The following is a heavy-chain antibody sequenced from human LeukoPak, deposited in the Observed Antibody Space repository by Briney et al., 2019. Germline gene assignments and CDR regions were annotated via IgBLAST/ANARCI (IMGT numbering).Heavy chain of an antibody. Sequence: AASVRVSCKASGYTFTDYYMHWVRQAPGQGPEWLGWINPDSGGTNYAQKFQGRVTMTRDTSISTAYMELSSLRSEDTAVYYCARGESIAVAGHFDYWGQGTLVTVSS. J-gene: IGHJ4*02. D-gene: IGHD6-19*01. CDR2: INPDSGGT. CDR1: GYTFTDYY. V-gene: IGHV1-2*02. CDR3: ARGESIAVAGHFDY.